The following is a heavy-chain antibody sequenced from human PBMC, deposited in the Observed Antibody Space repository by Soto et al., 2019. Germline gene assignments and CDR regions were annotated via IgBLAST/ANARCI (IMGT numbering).Heavy chain of an antibody. CDR2: IYHSGST. V-gene: IGHV4-4*02. D-gene: IGHD3-9*01. CDR3: ARRVILTVPFYAFDI. CDR1: SGSISSSNW. Sequence: QVQLQESGPGLVKPSGTLSLTCAVSSGSISSSNWWSWVLQPPGKGLEWIGEIYHSGSTNYNPSLKSRFNISVDKSKNQFSLKLSSVTAADTAVYYCARRVILTVPFYAFDIWGQGTMVTVSS. J-gene: IGHJ3*02.